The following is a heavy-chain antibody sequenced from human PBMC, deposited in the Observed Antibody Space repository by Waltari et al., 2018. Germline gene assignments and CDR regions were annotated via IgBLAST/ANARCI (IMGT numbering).Heavy chain of an antibody. J-gene: IGHJ1*01. Sequence: EVHLARSGAEVKRPGATVRIPCKASVSTLTEYYLHWVRQAPGKGLEWMGHVDPEDGETEISDKFQGRVAMTADTSTETAYIEVRSLTSDDMAVYYCATKMSDQWLREWGQGTLVTVSS. CDR3: ATKMSDQWLRE. CDR2: VDPEDGET. V-gene: IGHV1-69-2*01. CDR1: VSTLTEYY. D-gene: IGHD6-19*01.